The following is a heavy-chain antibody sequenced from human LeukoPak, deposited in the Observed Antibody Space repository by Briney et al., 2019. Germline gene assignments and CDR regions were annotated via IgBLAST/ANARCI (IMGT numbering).Heavy chain of an antibody. CDR1: GFTFAKVW. D-gene: IGHD1-1*01. CDR2: IKTNADGEPT. CDR3: TTGIDDGGGY. V-gene: IGHV3-15*07. Sequence: GGSLRLSCVSSGFTFAKVWMNWVRQAPGKDLEWVGRIKTNADGEPTDYAAPVEGRFVISRDDSKKTLYLEMNSPRVDDTALYFCTTGIDDGGGYWGQGTMVTVSS. J-gene: IGHJ4*02.